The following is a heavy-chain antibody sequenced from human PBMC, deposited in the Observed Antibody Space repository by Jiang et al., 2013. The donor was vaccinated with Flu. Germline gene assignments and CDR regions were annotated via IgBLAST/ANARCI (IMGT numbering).Heavy chain of an antibody. D-gene: IGHD3-22*01. CDR3: ARRLYYYDSSGYYFDY. Sequence: GPGLVKPSETLSLTCTVSGGSISSSSYYWGWIRQPPGKGLEWIGSIYYSGSTYYNPSLKSRVTISVDTSKNQFSLKLSSVTAADTAVYYCARRLYYYDSSGYYFDYVGPGNPGHR. CDR1: GGSISSSSYY. V-gene: IGHV4-39*07. J-gene: IGHJ4*02. CDR2: IYYSGST.